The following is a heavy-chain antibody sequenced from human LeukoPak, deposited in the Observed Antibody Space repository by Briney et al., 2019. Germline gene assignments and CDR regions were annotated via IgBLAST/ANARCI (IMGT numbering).Heavy chain of an antibody. Sequence: PSETLSLTCTVSGGSISSYYWSWIRQPPGKGLEWIGYIYYSGSTNYNPSLKSRVTISVDTSKNQFSLKLSSVTAADTAVYYCAREGLQGGAFDIWGQGTMVTVSS. V-gene: IGHV4-59*01. D-gene: IGHD4-11*01. J-gene: IGHJ3*02. CDR2: IYYSGST. CDR1: GGSISSYY. CDR3: AREGLQGGAFDI.